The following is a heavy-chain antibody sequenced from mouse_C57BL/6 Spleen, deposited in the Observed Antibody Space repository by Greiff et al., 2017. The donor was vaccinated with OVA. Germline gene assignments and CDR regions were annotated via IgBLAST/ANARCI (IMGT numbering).Heavy chain of an antibody. D-gene: IGHD1-1*01. Sequence: EVQLQESGPGLVKPSQSLSLTCSVPGYSITSGSSWNWIRQFPGTKLEWMGYISYDGSNNYNPSLKNRISITRDTSKNQFVLKLNSVTTEDTATYYCTRVPHYYGSSYWYFDVWGTGTTVTVSS. J-gene: IGHJ1*03. CDR2: ISYDGSN. V-gene: IGHV3-6*01. CDR1: GYSITSGSS. CDR3: TRVPHYYGSSYWYFDV.